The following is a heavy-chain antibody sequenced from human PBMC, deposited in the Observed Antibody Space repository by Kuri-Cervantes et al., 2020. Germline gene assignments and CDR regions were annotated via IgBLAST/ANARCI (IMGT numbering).Heavy chain of an antibody. CDR2: IYYSGST. J-gene: IGHJ4*02. D-gene: IGHD6-19*01. CDR3: ASGGTGGWNNYFDY. V-gene: IGHV4-39*07. CDR1: GGSISSSSYY. Sequence: SETLSLTCTVSGGSISSSSYYWGWIRQPPGKGLEWIGSIYYSGSTYYNPSLKSRVTISVDTSKNQFSLKLSSLRSEDTAVYYCASGGTGGWNNYFDYWGQGTLVTVSS.